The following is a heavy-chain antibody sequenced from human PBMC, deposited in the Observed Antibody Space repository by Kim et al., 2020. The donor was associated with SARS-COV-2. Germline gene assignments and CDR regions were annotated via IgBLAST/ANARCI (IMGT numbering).Heavy chain of an antibody. CDR3: ATPRGSSNLFDP. J-gene: IGHJ5*02. D-gene: IGHD3-16*01. CDR1: GYTLTELS. CDR2: FDPEDGET. Sequence: ASVKVSCKVSGYTLTELSMHWVRQAPGKGLEWMGGFDPEDGETIYAQKFQGRVTMTEDTSTDTAYMELSSLRSEDTAVYYCATPRGSSNLFDPWGQGTLVTVSS. V-gene: IGHV1-24*01.